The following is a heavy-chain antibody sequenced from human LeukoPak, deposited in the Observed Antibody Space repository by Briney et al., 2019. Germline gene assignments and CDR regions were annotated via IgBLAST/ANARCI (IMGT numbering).Heavy chain of an antibody. J-gene: IGHJ4*02. V-gene: IGHV4-34*01. D-gene: IGHD3-3*01. CDR3: AREPKSVLRFLEWLGAYFDY. CDR2: INHSGST. CDR1: GGSFSGYY. Sequence: SETLSLTCAVYGGSFSGYYWSWIRQPPGKGLEWIGEINHSGSTNYNPSLKSRVTISVDTSKNQFSLKLSSVTAADTAAYYCAREPKSVLRFLEWLGAYFDYWGQGTLVTVSS.